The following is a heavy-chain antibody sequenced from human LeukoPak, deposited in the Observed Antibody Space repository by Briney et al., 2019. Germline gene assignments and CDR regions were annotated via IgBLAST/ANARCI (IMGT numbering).Heavy chain of an antibody. D-gene: IGHD5-24*01. Sequence: GGSLRLSCAASGFTFSDYYMSWIRQAPGKGLEWASYISSSSSYTKYADSVKGRFTISRDNAKNSLHLQMNSLRAEDTAVYYCASSLTPGDGYNSRPFDYWGQGTLVTVSS. CDR3: ASSLTPGDGYNSRPFDY. CDR1: GFTFSDYY. J-gene: IGHJ4*02. V-gene: IGHV3-11*06. CDR2: ISSSSSYT.